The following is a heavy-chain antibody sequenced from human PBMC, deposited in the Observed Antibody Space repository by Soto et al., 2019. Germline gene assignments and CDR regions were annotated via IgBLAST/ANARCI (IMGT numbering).Heavy chain of an antibody. V-gene: IGHV1-18*01. D-gene: IGHD1-26*01. J-gene: IGHJ6*02. CDR3: ARDHAWELLYERDYYYGMDV. CDR2: ISAYNGNT. CDR1: GYTFTSYG. Sequence: QVQLVQSGAEVKKPGASVKVSCKASGYTFTSYGISWVRQAPGQGLEWMGWISAYNGNTNYAQKLQGRVTMTTDTSTSTAYMELRSLRSDDTAVYYCARDHAWELLYERDYYYGMDVWGQGTTVTVSS.